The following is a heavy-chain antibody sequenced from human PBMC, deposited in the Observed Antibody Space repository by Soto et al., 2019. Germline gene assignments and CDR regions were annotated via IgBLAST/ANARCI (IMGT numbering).Heavy chain of an antibody. CDR1: GFTFISYG. V-gene: IGHV3-33*01. CDR3: TSLVVVVAAKLDLRIDY. CDR2: IWYDGGNK. D-gene: IGHD2-15*01. Sequence: GGSLRLSCAGSGFTFISYGMHWVRQSPGKGLEWVAVIWYDGGNKHYADSVKGRFTISRDNSKSIAYLQMNSLKTEDTAVYYCTSLVVVVAAKLDLRIDYWGQGTLVTVSS. J-gene: IGHJ4*02.